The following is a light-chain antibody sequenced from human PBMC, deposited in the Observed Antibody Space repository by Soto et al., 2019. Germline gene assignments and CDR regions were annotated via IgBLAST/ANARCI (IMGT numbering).Light chain of an antibody. CDR1: QSVSSSY. V-gene: IGKV3-20*01. J-gene: IGKJ1*01. CDR2: GTS. Sequence: EIVLTQSPCTLSLSPGERATLSCRASQSVSSSYLAWYQQRPGQAPRLLMYGTSSRATGIPDRFSGSGSGTDFTLTITRLEPEDFAVYYCQQYDSSLTWTFGQGTKVDIK. CDR3: QQYDSSLTWT.